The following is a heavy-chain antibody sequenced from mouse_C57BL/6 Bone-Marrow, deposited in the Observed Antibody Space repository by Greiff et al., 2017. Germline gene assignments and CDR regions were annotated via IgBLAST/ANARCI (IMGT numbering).Heavy chain of an antibody. J-gene: IGHJ2*01. CDR2: FYPGSGST. CDR3: ARSGNYGSSSFDY. D-gene: IGHD1-1*01. Sequence: QVQLQQPGAELVKPGASVTMSCKASGYTFTSYWITWVKQRPGQGLVLIGDFYPGSGSTNYNEKFKSKATLTVETSSSSAYMKLSSLTSEDSAVYYCARSGNYGSSSFDYWGQGTTLTVSA. V-gene: IGHV1-55*01. CDR1: GYTFTSYW.